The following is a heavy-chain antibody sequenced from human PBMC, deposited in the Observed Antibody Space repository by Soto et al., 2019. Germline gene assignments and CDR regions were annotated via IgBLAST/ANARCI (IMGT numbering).Heavy chain of an antibody. D-gene: IGHD3-22*01. Sequence: LTCTVSGDSISGYYWSWIRQPPGKGLEWIGYIYESGSINYNPSLKSRVAMSIDTSKNQFSLKLSSVTAADTAVYYCARSGRSGYYYYYGMDVWGQGTTVTVS. J-gene: IGHJ6*02. CDR1: GDSISGYY. V-gene: IGHV4-59*01. CDR2: IYESGSI. CDR3: ARSGRSGYYYYYGMDV.